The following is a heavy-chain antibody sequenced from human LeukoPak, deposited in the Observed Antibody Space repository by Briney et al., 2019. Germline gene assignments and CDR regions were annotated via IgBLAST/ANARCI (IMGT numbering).Heavy chain of an antibody. V-gene: IGHV3-48*03. CDR3: ARDKAAIEGYDY. CDR2: ISSSGSTI. CDR1: GFTFSSYA. Sequence: PGGSLRLSCAASGFTFSSYAMNWVRQAPGKGLEWVSYISSSGSTIYYADSVKGRFTISRDNAKNSLYLQMNSLRAEDTAVYYCARDKAAIEGYDYWGQGTLVTVS. D-gene: IGHD2-2*02. J-gene: IGHJ4*02.